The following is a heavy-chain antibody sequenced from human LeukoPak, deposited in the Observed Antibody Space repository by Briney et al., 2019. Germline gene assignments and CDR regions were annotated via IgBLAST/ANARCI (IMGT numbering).Heavy chain of an antibody. J-gene: IGHJ4*02. CDR2: LYYSGST. CDR3: ARGGNWYYFDY. CDR1: GGSINTYY. V-gene: IGHV4-59*01. Sequence: PSETLSLTCTVSGGSINTYYWSWIRQPPGKGREWIGYLYYSGSTNYNPSLKSRVTISVDTPKNQFSLKLSSGTAADTAVYYCARGGNWYYFDYWGQGTLVTVSS. D-gene: IGHD1-1*01.